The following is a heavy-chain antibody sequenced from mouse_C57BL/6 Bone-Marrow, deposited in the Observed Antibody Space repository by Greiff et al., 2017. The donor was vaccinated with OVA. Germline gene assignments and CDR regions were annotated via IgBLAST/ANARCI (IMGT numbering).Heavy chain of an antibody. CDR1: GYTFTSYW. D-gene: IGHD2-4*01. CDR2: IYPGNSDN. Sequence: EVKLQESGTVLARPGASVKMSCKTSGYTFTSYWMHWVKQRPGQGLEWIGAIYPGNSDNSYNQKFKGKATLTAVTSASTAFMELSSLTKEYSAVYDCTGYDYPWFAYWGQGTLVTVSA. V-gene: IGHV1-5*01. CDR3: TGYDYPWFAY. J-gene: IGHJ3*01.